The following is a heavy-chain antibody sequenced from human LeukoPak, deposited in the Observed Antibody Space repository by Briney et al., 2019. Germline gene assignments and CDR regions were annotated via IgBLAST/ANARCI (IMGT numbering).Heavy chain of an antibody. J-gene: IGHJ4*02. V-gene: IGHV3-23*01. CDR2: ITTSDGNT. CDR1: GFTFSSYT. CDR3: ARERNSAGSHLDY. D-gene: IGHD4-11*01. Sequence: GGSLRLSCAASGFTFSSYTMSWVRQAPGKGLEWVSTITTSDGNTYYADSVKGRFTISRDNAKNTLYLHMNSLRAEDTAVYYCARERNSAGSHLDYWGQGTLVTVSS.